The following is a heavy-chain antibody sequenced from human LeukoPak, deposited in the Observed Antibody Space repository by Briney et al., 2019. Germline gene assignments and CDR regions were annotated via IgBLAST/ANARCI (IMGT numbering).Heavy chain of an antibody. CDR3: AGDRGHDDAFDI. Sequence: GGFLRLSCAASGFTVSTNYMSWVRQAPGKGLQWVSVIYSGGSTYSADAVKGRFTISRDNSKNTLYLQMNSLRAEDTAVYYCAGDRGHDDAFDIWAKGQWSPSLQ. J-gene: IGHJ3*02. V-gene: IGHV3-66*01. CDR2: IYSGGST. D-gene: IGHD3-10*01. CDR1: GFTVSTNY.